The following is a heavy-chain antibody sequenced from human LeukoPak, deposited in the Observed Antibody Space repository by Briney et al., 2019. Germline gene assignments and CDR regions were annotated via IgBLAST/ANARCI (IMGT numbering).Heavy chain of an antibody. J-gene: IGHJ4*02. CDR3: TTGTGTTDY. V-gene: IGHV3-15*01. CDR2: TRSKSDGGTA. CDR1: GFTFSKAW. Sequence: GGSLRLSCAASGFTFSKAWMSWVRQAPGKGLQWVGRTRSKSDGGTADYAAPGKGRFTISRDDLKNTLYLQMNSLKTEDTAVYYCTTGTGTTDYWGQGTLVTVSS. D-gene: IGHD1-1*01.